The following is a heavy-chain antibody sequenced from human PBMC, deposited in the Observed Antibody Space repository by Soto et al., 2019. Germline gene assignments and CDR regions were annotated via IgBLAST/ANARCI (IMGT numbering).Heavy chain of an antibody. CDR1: GGSISSGGYY. V-gene: IGHV4-31*03. D-gene: IGHD3-22*01. CDR2: IYYSGST. J-gene: IGHJ4*02. Sequence: QVQLQESGPGLVKPSQTLSLTCTVSGGSISSGGYYWSWIRQHPGKGLEWIGYIYYSGSTYYNPSLKSRVTISVDTSKNQFSLKLSSVTATDTAVYYCARHTYYYDSSGYYGYYFDYWGQGTLVTVSS. CDR3: ARHTYYYDSSGYYGYYFDY.